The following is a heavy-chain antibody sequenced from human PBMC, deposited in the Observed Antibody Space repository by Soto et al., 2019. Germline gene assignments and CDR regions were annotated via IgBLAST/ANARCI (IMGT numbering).Heavy chain of an antibody. V-gene: IGHV4-59*01. CDR1: GGSISSYY. D-gene: IGHD1-7*01. CDR2: IYYSGST. Sequence: SETLSLTCTVSGGSISSYYWSWIRQPPGKGLEWIGYIYYSGSTNYNPSLKSRVTISVDTSKNQFSLKLSSVTAADTAVYYCARGRSGNWNYVERLGGWFDPWGQGTLVTVSS. CDR3: ARGRSGNWNYVERLGGWFDP. J-gene: IGHJ5*02.